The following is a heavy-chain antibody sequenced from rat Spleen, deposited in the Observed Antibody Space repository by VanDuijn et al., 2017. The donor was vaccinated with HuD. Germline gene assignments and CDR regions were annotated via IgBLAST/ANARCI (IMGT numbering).Heavy chain of an antibody. CDR3: ARHVSYCPDA. Sequence: EVQLVESDGGLVQPGRSLKLSCAASGFIFSDHYVAWVRQAPTKGLEWVASISPSGGRTYYRDSVKGRFTVSRDNAKSTLYLQMDSLRSEDTATYYCARHVSYCPDAWGQGVSVTVSS. D-gene: IGHD1-1*01. J-gene: IGHJ4*01. CDR2: ISPSGGRT. CDR1: GFIFSDHY. V-gene: IGHV5-25*01.